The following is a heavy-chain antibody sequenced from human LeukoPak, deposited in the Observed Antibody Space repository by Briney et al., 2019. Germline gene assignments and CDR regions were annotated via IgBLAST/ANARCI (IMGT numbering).Heavy chain of an antibody. J-gene: IGHJ4*02. CDR3: ARDLTVAQEYYFDY. CDR2: ISYSSNYI. V-gene: IGHV3-21*01. Sequence: GGSLRLSCAASGFTFSSYTMNWVRQAPGRGLEWVSCISYSSNYIYYADSVKGRFTISRDNTKNSLYLQMNSLRAEDTAVYYCARDLTVAQEYYFDYWGQGTLVTVSS. CDR1: GFTFSSYT.